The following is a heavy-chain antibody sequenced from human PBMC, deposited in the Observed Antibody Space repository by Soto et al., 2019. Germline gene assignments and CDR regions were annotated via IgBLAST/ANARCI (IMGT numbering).Heavy chain of an antibody. V-gene: IGHV3-64D*06. CDR1: GFTFSSFA. J-gene: IGHJ4*02. Sequence: PGGSLRLSCSASGFTFSSFAMHWVRQAPGNGLQYVSSSSSNGGPTYYTDSVKGRFTISRDNSKNTLYLQMNSLRAEDTAVYYCVKDRWIDYWGKGTLVTVSS. D-gene: IGHD2-15*01. CDR3: VKDRWIDY. CDR2: SSSNGGPT.